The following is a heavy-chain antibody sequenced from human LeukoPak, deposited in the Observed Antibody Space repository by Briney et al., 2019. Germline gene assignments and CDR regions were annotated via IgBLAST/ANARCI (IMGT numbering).Heavy chain of an antibody. V-gene: IGHV1-18*01. Sequence: GASVKVSCKASGYTFTSYDINWVRQATGQGLEWMGWISAYNGNTNYAQKLQGRVTMTTDTSTSTAYMELRSLRSDDTAVYYCARGYGYYYDKYYMDVWGKGTTVTVSS. CDR2: ISAYNGNT. CDR3: ARGYGYYYDKYYMDV. J-gene: IGHJ6*03. CDR1: GYTFTSYD. D-gene: IGHD3-22*01.